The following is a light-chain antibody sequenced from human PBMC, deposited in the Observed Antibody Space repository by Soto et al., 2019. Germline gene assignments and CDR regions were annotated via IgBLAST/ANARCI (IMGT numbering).Light chain of an antibody. CDR2: GAS. CDR1: QSVSSSY. J-gene: IGKJ5*01. V-gene: IGKV3-20*01. Sequence: EIVLTQSPGTLSLSPGERATLSCRASQSVSSSYLAWYQQKPGQAPRLLIYGASSRATGIPDRFSGSGSGTDFTLTISRLEPEDFEVYYCQQDGSSPPITFGQGTRLEI. CDR3: QQDGSSPPIT.